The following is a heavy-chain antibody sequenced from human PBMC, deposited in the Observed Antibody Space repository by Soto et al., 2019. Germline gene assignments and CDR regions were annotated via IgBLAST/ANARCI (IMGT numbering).Heavy chain of an antibody. CDR3: AKDRVAVAGTYYYYGMDV. CDR2: ISYDGSNK. CDR1: GFTFSSYG. D-gene: IGHD6-19*01. Sequence: QVQLVESGGGVVQPGRSLRLSCAASGFTFSSYGMRWVRQAPGKGLEWVAVISYDGSNKYYADSVKGRFTISRDNSKNTLYLQMNSLRAEDTAVYYCAKDRVAVAGTYYYYGMDVWGQGTTVTVSS. J-gene: IGHJ6*02. V-gene: IGHV3-30*18.